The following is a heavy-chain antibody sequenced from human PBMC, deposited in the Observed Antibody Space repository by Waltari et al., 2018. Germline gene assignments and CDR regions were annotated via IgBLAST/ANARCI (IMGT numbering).Heavy chain of an antibody. CDR3: AKDHIVVVPAAKRYYYYYMDV. CDR2: IYSGGRK. CDR1: GFTFSSYA. V-gene: IGHV3-23*03. J-gene: IGHJ6*03. D-gene: IGHD2-2*01. Sequence: EVQLLESGGGLVQPGGSLRLSCAASGFTFSSYAMSWVRQAPGKGLEWVSVIYSGGRKYYADAVKGRFTISRDNSKNTLYLQMNSLRAEDTAVYYCAKDHIVVVPAAKRYYYYYMDVWGKGTTVTVSS.